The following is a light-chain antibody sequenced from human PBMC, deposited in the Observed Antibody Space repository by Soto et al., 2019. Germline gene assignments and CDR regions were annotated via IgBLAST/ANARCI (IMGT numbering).Light chain of an antibody. J-gene: IGLJ1*01. CDR3: QSYDSSLCAFYG. V-gene: IGLV1-40*01. CDR1: SSNIGAGYD. CDR2: GNS. Sequence: QSVLTQPPSVSGAPGQRVTISCTGSSSNIGAGYDVHWYQQLPGTAPKLLIYGNSNRPSGVPDRFSGSKSGTSASLAITGLQAEDEADYYCQSYDSSLCAFYGFGTGTKRTFL.